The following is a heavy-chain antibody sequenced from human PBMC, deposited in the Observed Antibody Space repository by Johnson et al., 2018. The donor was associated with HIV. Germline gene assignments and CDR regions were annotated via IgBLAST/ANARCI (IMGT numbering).Heavy chain of an antibody. CDR2: ISYDGSNK. CDR3: ARSSGYYGTDAFDI. Sequence: QEKLVESGGGLVKPGGSLRLSCAASGFTFSSYAMHWVRQAPGKGLEWVAVISYDGSNKYYADSVKGRFTISRDNSKNTLYLQMNSLRPEDTAVYYCARSSGYYGTDAFDIWGQGTMVTVSS. V-gene: IGHV3-30-3*01. CDR1: GFTFSSYA. J-gene: IGHJ3*02. D-gene: IGHD3-22*01.